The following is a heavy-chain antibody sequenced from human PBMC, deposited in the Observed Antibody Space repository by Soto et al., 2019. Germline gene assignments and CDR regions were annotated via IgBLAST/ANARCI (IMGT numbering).Heavy chain of an antibody. Sequence: PSETLSLTXTVSGGSISSTSYFWGWLRQPPGTGLEWIGIIYYSGSTYYNSSLRSRVTMSVDTSMIQFSLQLSSVTAADTAVYYCARRGLAASVNWGFDYLCQGILVTVSS. CDR1: GGSISSTSYF. J-gene: IGHJ4*02. CDR3: ARRGLAASVNWGFDY. CDR2: IYYSGST. D-gene: IGHD3-16*01. V-gene: IGHV4-39*01.